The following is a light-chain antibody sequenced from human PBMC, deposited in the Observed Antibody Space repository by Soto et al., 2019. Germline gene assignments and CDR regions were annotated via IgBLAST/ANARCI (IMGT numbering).Light chain of an antibody. CDR1: NIGSKS. J-gene: IGLJ2*01. Sequence: SYELTQPPSVSVAPGQTARITCGGNNIGSKSVHWYQQKSGQAPVLVVYDDSDRPSGIPERFSGSNSGNTATLTISRVEAGDEADYYCQVWDSSSDHPGGVFGGGTKVTVL. CDR2: DDS. CDR3: QVWDSSSDHPGGV. V-gene: IGLV3-21*02.